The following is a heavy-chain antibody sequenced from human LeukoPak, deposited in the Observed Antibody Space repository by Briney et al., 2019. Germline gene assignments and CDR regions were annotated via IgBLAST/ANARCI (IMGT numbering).Heavy chain of an antibody. V-gene: IGHV1-46*01. CDR3: ARDMISYGYDY. D-gene: IGHD5-18*01. CDR2: INPSGGST. Sequence: ASVTVSCKASGYTFTSYYMLWVRQAPGQGLEWMGIINPSGGSTSYAQKFQGRVTMTRDTSTSTVYMELSSLRSEDTAVYYCARDMISYGYDYWGQGTLVTVSS. J-gene: IGHJ4*02. CDR1: GYTFTSYY.